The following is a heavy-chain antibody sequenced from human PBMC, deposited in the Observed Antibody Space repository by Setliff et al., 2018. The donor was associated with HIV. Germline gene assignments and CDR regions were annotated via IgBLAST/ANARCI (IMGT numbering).Heavy chain of an antibody. Sequence: GSGPTLVNPTQTLTLTCTFSGLSLSTSGVGVGWIRQSPGKVLEWLAFIYWNNNKHYSTSLKSRLTVTKDTSKNRVVFTMTNMDPVDTATYYCAYSGRQLRGPYFDFWGQGTPVTVSS. CDR3: AYSGRQLRGPYFDF. D-gene: IGHD1-1*01. V-gene: IGHV2-5*01. J-gene: IGHJ4*02. CDR2: IYWNNNK. CDR1: GLSLSTSGVG.